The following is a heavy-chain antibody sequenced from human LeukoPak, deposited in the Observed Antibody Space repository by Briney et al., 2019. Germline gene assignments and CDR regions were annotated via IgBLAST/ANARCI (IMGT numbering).Heavy chain of an antibody. J-gene: IGHJ3*02. D-gene: IGHD6-13*01. CDR2: IYYSGST. V-gene: IGHV4-39*07. CDR3: ARFRSSWSRDAFDI. Sequence: SETLSLTCTVSGGSISSSSYYWGWIRQPPGKGLEWIGSIYYSGSTYYNPSLKSRVTISVDTSKNQFSLKLSSVTAADTAVYYCARFRSSWSRDAFDIWGQGTMVTVSS. CDR1: GGSISSSSYY.